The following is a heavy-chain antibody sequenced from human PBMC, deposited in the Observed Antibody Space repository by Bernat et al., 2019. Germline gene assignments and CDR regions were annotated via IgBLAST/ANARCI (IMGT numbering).Heavy chain of an antibody. Sequence: QVQLVESGGGLVKPGGSLRLSCAASGFTFSDYYMSWIRQAPGKGLEWVSYISSSGSTIYYADSVKGRFTISRDNAKNTLYLQMNRLRAEDTAVYYCAKQGLDSGYDFDVSFDYWGQGTLVTVSS. D-gene: IGHD5-12*01. J-gene: IGHJ4*02. CDR1: GFTFSDYY. CDR2: ISSSGSTI. V-gene: IGHV3-11*01. CDR3: AKQGLDSGYDFDVSFDY.